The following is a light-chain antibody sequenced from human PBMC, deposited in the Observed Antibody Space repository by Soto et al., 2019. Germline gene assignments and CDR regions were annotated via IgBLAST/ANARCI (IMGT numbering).Light chain of an antibody. V-gene: IGLV2-14*01. Sequence: QSVLTQPASVSGSPGQSITISCTGTSSDVGGYNYVSWYQQHPGKAPKLMIYDVSNRPSGFSNRFSGSKSGNTASLTISGLQAEDEADYYCSSYTSSSTLLYVFGTGTKLTV. J-gene: IGLJ1*01. CDR1: SSDVGGYNY. CDR3: SSYTSSSTLLYV. CDR2: DVS.